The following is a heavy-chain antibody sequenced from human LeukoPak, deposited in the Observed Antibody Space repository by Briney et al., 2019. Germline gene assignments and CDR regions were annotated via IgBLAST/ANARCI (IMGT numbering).Heavy chain of an antibody. V-gene: IGHV1-69*13. Sequence: SVKVSCKASGCTFSSYAISWVRLAPGQGLEWMGGIIPIFGTANYAQKFQGRVTITADESTSTAYMELSRLRSEDTAVYYCARAVTYDYVWGYYRTENYLDYWGQGTLVTVSS. J-gene: IGHJ4*02. CDR3: ARAVTYDYVWGYYRTENYLDY. CDR1: GCTFSSYA. D-gene: IGHD3-16*02. CDR2: IIPIFGTA.